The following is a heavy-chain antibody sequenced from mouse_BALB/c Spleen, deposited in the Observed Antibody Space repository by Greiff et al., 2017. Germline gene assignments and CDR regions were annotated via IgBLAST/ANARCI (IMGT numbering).Heavy chain of an antibody. CDR2: ILPGSGST. CDR1: GYTFSSYW. D-gene: IGHD2-1*01. V-gene: IGHV1-9*01. J-gene: IGHJ4*01. CDR3: ARNGNYRNYYAMDY. Sequence: VQLQQSGAELMKPGASVKISCKATGYTFSSYWIEWVKQRPGHGLEWIGEILPGSGSTNYNEKFKGKATFTADTSSNTAYMQLSSLTSEDSAVYYCARNGNYRNYYAMDYWGQGTSVTVSS.